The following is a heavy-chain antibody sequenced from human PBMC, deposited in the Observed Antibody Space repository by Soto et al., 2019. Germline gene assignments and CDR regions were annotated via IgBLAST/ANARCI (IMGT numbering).Heavy chain of an antibody. CDR2: ISAYNGNT. CDR1: GYTFTSYG. D-gene: IGHD1-20*01. CDR3: ARDRRTNGITGTAGVDP. V-gene: IGHV1-18*01. Sequence: GASVKVSCKASGYTFTSYGISWVRQAPGQGLEWMGWISAYNGNTNYAQKLQGRVTMTTDTSTSTAYMELRSLRSDDTAVYYCARDRRTNGITGTAGVDPWGQGTLVTVSS. J-gene: IGHJ5*02.